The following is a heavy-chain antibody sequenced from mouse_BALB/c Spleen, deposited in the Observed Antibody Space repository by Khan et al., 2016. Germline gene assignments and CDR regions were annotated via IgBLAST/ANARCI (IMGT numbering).Heavy chain of an antibody. CDR3: ASSGALDGNVPY. CDR1: GYSITSDYA. J-gene: IGHJ3*01. Sequence: EVQLQESGPGLVKPSQSLSLTCTVTGYSITSDYAWNWIRQFPGNKLEWMGHISYSGSTSYNPSLTSRISITRDTSKNQFFLQLNSVTAEDTATYYCASSGALDGNVPYWGQGTLVTVSA. CDR2: ISYSGST. V-gene: IGHV3-2*02. D-gene: IGHD3-1*01.